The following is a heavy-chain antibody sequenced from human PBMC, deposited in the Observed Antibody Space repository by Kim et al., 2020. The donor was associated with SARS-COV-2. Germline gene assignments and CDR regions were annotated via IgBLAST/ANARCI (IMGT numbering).Heavy chain of an antibody. V-gene: IGHV4-34*01. CDR1: GGSFSGYY. D-gene: IGHD2-2*01. CDR2: INHSGST. CDR3: ARMGPVVPAAKNWFDP. Sequence: SETLSLTCAVYGGSFSGYYWSWIRQPPGKGLEWIGEINHSGSTNYNPSLKSRVTISVDTSKNQFSLKLSSVTAADTAVYYCARMGPVVPAAKNWFDPWGQGTLVTVSS. J-gene: IGHJ5*02.